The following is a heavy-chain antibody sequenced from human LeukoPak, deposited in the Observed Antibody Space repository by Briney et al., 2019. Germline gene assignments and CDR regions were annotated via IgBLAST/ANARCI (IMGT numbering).Heavy chain of an antibody. CDR1: GFTFSSYA. CDR2: ISGSGGST. J-gene: IGHJ4*02. D-gene: IGHD6-13*01. V-gene: IGHV3-23*01. CDR3: AKDLRKGISAGDY. Sequence: GGSLRLSCAAAGFTFSSYAMSWVRQAPGKGLEWVSAISGSGGSTYYADSVKGRFTISRDNSKNTLYLHMNSLRAEDTAVYYCAKDLRKGISAGDYWGQGTLVTVSS.